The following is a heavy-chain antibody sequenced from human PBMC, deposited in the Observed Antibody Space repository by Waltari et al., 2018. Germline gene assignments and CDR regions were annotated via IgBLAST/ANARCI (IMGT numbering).Heavy chain of an antibody. CDR1: GYTFTSYY. CDR2: INPSGGRT. J-gene: IGHJ4*02. Sequence: QVQLVQSGAEVKKPGVSVKVSCKASGYTFTSYYMHWVRQAPGQGLEWMGIINPSGGRTSYAQKFQGRVTMTRDTSTSTVYMELSSLRSEDTAVYYCATDIVATRGGVIDYWGQGTLVTVSS. CDR3: ATDIVATRGGVIDY. D-gene: IGHD5-12*01. V-gene: IGHV1-46*01.